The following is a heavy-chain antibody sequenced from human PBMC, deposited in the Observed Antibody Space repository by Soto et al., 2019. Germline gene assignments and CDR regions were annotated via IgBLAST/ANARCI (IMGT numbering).Heavy chain of an antibody. CDR3: ARRGYGSRWPNVYMDV. CDR2: ISNNGAHT. Sequence: EAQLVESGGGLVQPGGSLRLSCAASGFTFSNYEMHWVRQAPGKGLEYVSGISNNGAHTDYAKSVKGRFTISRDNSKNTLYLQMGSQRAENMALYYCARRGYGSRWPNVYMDVWGKGTTVTVSS. D-gene: IGHD6-13*01. J-gene: IGHJ6*03. V-gene: IGHV3-64*01. CDR1: GFTFSNYE.